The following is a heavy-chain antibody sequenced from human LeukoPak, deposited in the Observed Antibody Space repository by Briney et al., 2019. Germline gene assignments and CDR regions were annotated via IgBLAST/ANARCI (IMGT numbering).Heavy chain of an antibody. V-gene: IGHV3-30*02. CDR2: IRYDGGNK. CDR1: GFTFSSYG. J-gene: IGHJ4*02. Sequence: PGGSLRLSCAASGFTFSSYGMHWVRQAPGKGLEWVAFIRYDGGNKYYADSVKGRFTISRDNSKNTLYLQMNSLRAEDTAVYYCAILPGYSSGWYEVNYWGQGTLVTVSS. CDR3: AILPGYSSGWYEVNY. D-gene: IGHD6-13*01.